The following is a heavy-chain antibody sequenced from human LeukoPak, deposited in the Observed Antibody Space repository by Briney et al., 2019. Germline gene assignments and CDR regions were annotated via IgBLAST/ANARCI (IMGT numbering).Heavy chain of an antibody. CDR3: ARDPHFMTTVTTDSAFDI. CDR1: GGSISSGDYY. V-gene: IGHV4-30-4*08. Sequence: SETLSLTCTVSGGSISSGDYYWSWIRQPPGKGLEWIGYIYYSGSTYYNPSLKSRVTISVDTSKNQFSLKLSSVTAADTAVYYCARDPHFMTTVTTDSAFDIWGQGTMVTVSS. CDR2: IYYSGST. D-gene: IGHD4-11*01. J-gene: IGHJ3*02.